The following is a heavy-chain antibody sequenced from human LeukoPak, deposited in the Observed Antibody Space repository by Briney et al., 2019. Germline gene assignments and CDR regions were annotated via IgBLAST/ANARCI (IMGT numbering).Heavy chain of an antibody. CDR1: GGSISSSSYY. CDR2: IYYSGST. CDR3: ARDWGVGERQTAEYFQH. Sequence: SETLSLTCTVSGGSISSSSYYWGWIRQPPGKGLEWIGSIYYSGSTYYNPSLKSRVTISVDTSKNQFSLKLSSVTAADTAVYYCARDWGVGERQTAEYFQHWGQGTLVTVSS. J-gene: IGHJ1*01. V-gene: IGHV4-39*07. D-gene: IGHD3-16*01.